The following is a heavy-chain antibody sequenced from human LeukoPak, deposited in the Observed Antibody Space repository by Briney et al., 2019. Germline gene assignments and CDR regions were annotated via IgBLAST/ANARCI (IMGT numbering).Heavy chain of an antibody. V-gene: IGHV4-34*01. CDR3: ARTGLLGVPAA. D-gene: IGHD3-16*01. CDR2: INHSGST. Sequence: PSETLSLTCAVYGGSFSGYYWSWIRQPPGKGLEWIGEINHSGSTNYNPSLKSRVTISADTSKNQFSLKLSSVTAADTAVYYCARTGLLGVPAAWGQGTLVTVSS. J-gene: IGHJ5*02. CDR1: GGSFSGYY.